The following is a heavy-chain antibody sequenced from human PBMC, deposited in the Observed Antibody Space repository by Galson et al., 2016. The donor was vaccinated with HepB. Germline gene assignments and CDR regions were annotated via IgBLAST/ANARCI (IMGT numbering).Heavy chain of an antibody. J-gene: IGHJ6*02. CDR2: IYYGGST. CDR1: GGSISSGGYY. Sequence: TLSLTCTVSGGSISSGGYYWSWIRQHPGKGLEWIGYIYYGGSTHYNPSLKSRLTMSVDTSKNQFSLKLSSVTAADSAVYFCARVAAATLGYYYYYGLDVWGQGTTVTVSS. CDR3: ARVAAATLGYYYYYGLDV. D-gene: IGHD2-15*01. V-gene: IGHV4-31*03.